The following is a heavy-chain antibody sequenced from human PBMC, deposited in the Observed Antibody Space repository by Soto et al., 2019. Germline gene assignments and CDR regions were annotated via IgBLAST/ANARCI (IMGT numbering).Heavy chain of an antibody. CDR2: IYYSGST. D-gene: IGHD1-26*01. Sequence: SETLSLTCTVSDGSISSGGYYWSWIRQHPGKGLEWIGYIYYSGSTYYNPSLKSRVTISVDTSNNQFSLKLSSVTAADTAVYYCARGMELGMNWFDPWGQGTLVTVSS. CDR3: ARGMELGMNWFDP. CDR1: DGSISSGGYY. V-gene: IGHV4-31*03. J-gene: IGHJ5*02.